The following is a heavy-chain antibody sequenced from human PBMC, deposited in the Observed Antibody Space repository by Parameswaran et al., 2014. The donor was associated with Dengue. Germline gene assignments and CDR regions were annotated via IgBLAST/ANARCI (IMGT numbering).Heavy chain of an antibody. D-gene: IGHD3-3*01. Sequence: WIRQPPGKGLEWVAVIWYDGSNKYYADSVKGRFTISRDNSKNTLYLQMNSLRAEDTAVYYCARESSDPPYYDFWSGYPSYGMDVWGQGDHGHRLL. V-gene: IGHV3-33*01. J-gene: IGHJ6*02. CDR2: IWYDGSNK. CDR3: ARESSDPPYYDFWSGYPSYGMDV.